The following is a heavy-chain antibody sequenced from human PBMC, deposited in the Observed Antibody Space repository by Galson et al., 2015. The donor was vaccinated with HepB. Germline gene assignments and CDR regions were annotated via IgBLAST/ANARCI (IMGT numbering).Heavy chain of an antibody. Sequence: LRLSCAASGFTFSSYAMHWVRQAPGKGLEYVSAISSNGGSTYYADSVKGRVTISRDNSKNTLYLQMGSLRAEDTAVYYCVKDRAYFWSGYYPFYYYYGMDVWGQGTTVTVSS. V-gene: IGHV3-64D*06. D-gene: IGHD3-3*01. CDR1: GFTFSSYA. CDR2: ISSNGGST. J-gene: IGHJ6*02. CDR3: VKDRAYFWSGYYPFYYYYGMDV.